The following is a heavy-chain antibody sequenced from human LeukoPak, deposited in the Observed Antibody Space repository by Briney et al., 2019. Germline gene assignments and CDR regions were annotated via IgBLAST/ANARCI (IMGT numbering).Heavy chain of an antibody. CDR2: IYHSGST. Sequence: SETLSLTCAVSGYSISSGYYWGWIRQPPGKGLEWIGSIYHSGSTYYSPSLKSRVTISVDTSKNQFSLKLSSVTAADTAVYYCASIPYGSPYYFDYWGQGTLVTVSS. CDR3: ASIPYGSPYYFDY. CDR1: GYSISSGYY. J-gene: IGHJ4*02. D-gene: IGHD3-10*01. V-gene: IGHV4-38-2*01.